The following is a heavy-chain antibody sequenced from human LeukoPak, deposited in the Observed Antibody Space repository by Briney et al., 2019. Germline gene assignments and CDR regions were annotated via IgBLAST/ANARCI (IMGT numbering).Heavy chain of an antibody. CDR3: AREGVNNWNDGITNWFDP. CDR1: GGTFSSYA. V-gene: IGHV1-69*05. J-gene: IGHJ5*02. D-gene: IGHD1-20*01. CDR2: IIPIFGTA. Sequence: SVKVSCKASGGTFSSYAISWVRQAHGQGLEWMGGIIPIFGTANYAQKFQGRVTITTDESTSTAYMELSSLRSEDTAVYYCAREGVNNWNDGITNWFDPWGQGTLVTVSS.